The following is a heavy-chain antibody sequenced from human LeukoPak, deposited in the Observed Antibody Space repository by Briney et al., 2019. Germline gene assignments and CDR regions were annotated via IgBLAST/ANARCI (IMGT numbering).Heavy chain of an antibody. CDR1: GYTFSGSY. V-gene: IGHV1-2*06. CDR3: ARSAEHCNNGVWFTDYYMDV. J-gene: IGHJ6*03. CDR2: INPNSGDT. D-gene: IGHD2-8*01. Sequence: ASVNVSCKASGYTFSGSYIHWVRQAPGQGLEWMGRINPNSGDTNYAQKFRGRVTMTRDASISTAYMELSSLTSDDTAVYFWARSAEHCNNGVWFTDYYMDVWGKGTTVTVSS.